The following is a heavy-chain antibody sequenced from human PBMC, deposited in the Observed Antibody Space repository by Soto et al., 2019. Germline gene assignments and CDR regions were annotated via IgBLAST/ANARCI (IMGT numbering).Heavy chain of an antibody. V-gene: IGHV4-31*03. J-gene: IGHJ4*02. CDR3: ARFVRRTKYYFDY. CDR2: IYYSGST. Sequence: QVQLQESGPGLVKPSQTLSLTCTVSGGSISSGGYYWSWIRQHPGKGLEWIGYIYYSGSTYYNPCLKSRVTISVDTSKNQFSPEPSSVTAAGTAVYCCARFVRRTKYYFDYWGQGTLVTVPS. CDR1: GGSISSGGYY.